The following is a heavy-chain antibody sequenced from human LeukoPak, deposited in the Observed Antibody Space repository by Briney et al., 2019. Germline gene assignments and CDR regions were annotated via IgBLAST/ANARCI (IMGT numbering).Heavy chain of an antibody. Sequence: ASVKVSCKVSGYTLTELSMHWVRQAPGKGLEWMGGFDPEDGETIYAQKFQGRVTMTRNTSISTAYMELSSLRSEDTAVYYCARTYSSSWYVGYYYYGMDVWGQGTTVTVSS. CDR1: GYTLTELS. V-gene: IGHV1-24*01. CDR2: FDPEDGET. CDR3: ARTYSSSWYVGYYYYGMDV. D-gene: IGHD6-13*01. J-gene: IGHJ6*02.